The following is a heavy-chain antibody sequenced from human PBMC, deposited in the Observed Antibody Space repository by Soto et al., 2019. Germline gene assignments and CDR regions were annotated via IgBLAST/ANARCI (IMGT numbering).Heavy chain of an antibody. CDR2: VKSKAEGGTA. D-gene: IGHD3-3*01. CDR3: NSYPDFWGGHTPL. CDR1: GFSITNTW. J-gene: IGHJ4*02. Sequence: EVQLVESGGGLVQPGGSLRLSCAASGFSITNTWMHWVRQAPGKGLEWVSRVKSKAEGGTADYAAPVKGRFTVSRDDSKNTQYLQMNSLKMEDTAVYYCNSYPDFWGGHTPLWGQGTLVTVSS. V-gene: IGHV3-15*07.